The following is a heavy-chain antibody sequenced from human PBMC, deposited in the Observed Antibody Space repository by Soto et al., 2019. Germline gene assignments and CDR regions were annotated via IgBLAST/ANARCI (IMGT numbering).Heavy chain of an antibody. Sequence: GSLRLSCAASGLNFEKCSMNWVRQPPGKGSEWLASISPSSTYIRYADSVKGRFTISRDNARNSLSLQMMNLRADDTAIYYCATDTGDIEVVPATTWGQGTLVTVSS. J-gene: IGHJ4*02. CDR2: ISPSSTYI. V-gene: IGHV3-21*04. CDR3: ATDTGDIEVVPATT. CDR1: GLNFEKCS. D-gene: IGHD2-15*01.